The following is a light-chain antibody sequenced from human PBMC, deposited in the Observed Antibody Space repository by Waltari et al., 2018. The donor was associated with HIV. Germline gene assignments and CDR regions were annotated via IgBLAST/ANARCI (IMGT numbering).Light chain of an antibody. J-gene: IGLJ3*02. V-gene: IGLV2-23*01. CDR3: CSYAGSSTWV. Sequence: QSAPTQPASVSGSPGQSITISCTGTSSDVGSYNVVSWYQQHPGKAPKLMIYEDNKRPSGVSNRFSGSKSGNTASLTISGLQAEDEADYSCCSYAGSSTWVFGGGTKLTVL. CDR1: SSDVGSYNV. CDR2: EDN.